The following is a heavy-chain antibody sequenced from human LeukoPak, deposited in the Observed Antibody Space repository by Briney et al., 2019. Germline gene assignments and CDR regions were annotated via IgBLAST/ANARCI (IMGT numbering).Heavy chain of an antibody. CDR3: ARDSAYYDSSGYYPSGLGSGMDV. Sequence: GRSLRLSCAASGFTFSSYAMHWVRQAPGKGLEWVAVISYDGSNKYYADSVKGRFTISRDNSKNTLYLQMNSLRAEDTAVYYCARDSAYYDSSGYYPSGLGSGMDVWGQGTTVTVSS. D-gene: IGHD3-22*01. CDR1: GFTFSSYA. J-gene: IGHJ6*02. CDR2: ISYDGSNK. V-gene: IGHV3-30*01.